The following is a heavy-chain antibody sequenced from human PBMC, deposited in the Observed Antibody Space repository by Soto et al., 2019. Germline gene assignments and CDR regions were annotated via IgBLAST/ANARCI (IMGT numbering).Heavy chain of an antibody. CDR3: ARVGSVGGAFDI. V-gene: IGHV4-59*01. J-gene: IGHJ3*02. Sequence: SETLSLTCTVSGGYIIPYYWNWIRQSTGKGLEWIGYIYYNGNTNYNPSLKSRVTISIDTSKNQFSLKLNSVTAADTAVYWCARVGSVGGAFDIWGQGTMVTVSS. D-gene: IGHD6-19*01. CDR2: IYYNGNT. CDR1: GGYIIPYY.